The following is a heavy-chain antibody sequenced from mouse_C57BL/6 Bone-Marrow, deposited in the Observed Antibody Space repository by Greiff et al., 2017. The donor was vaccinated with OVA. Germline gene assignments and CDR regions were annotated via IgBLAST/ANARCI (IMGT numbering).Heavy chain of an antibody. Sequence: EVKLVESGGGLVKPGGSLKLSCAASGFTFSDYGMHWVRQAPEKGLEWVAYISSGSGTIYSADTVKGRFTISRDNAKITLFLHMTSLRSEDTAMYYCAVITTVVAPLDDWGTGTTVTVSS. CDR3: AVITTVVAPLDD. V-gene: IGHV5-17*01. CDR2: ISSGSGTI. CDR1: GFTFSDYG. J-gene: IGHJ1*03. D-gene: IGHD1-1*01.